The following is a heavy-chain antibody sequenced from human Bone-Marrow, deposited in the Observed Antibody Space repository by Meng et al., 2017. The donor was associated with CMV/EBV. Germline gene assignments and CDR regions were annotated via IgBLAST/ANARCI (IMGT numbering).Heavy chain of an antibody. CDR2: ISGSGGTI. V-gene: IGHV3-11*04. Sequence: GGSLRLSCVASGFTFSDYYMSWIRQAPGKGLEWVSYISGSGGTIYYAVSVKGRFTISRDNAKNTLYLQMNSLRAEDTAVYYCARDILVGDGYNLAGYGMDVWGQGNTVTVSS. CDR3: ARDILVGDGYNLAGYGMDV. CDR1: GFTFSDYY. D-gene: IGHD5-24*01. J-gene: IGHJ6*02.